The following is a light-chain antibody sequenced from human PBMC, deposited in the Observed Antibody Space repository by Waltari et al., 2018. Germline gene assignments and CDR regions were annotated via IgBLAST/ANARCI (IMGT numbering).Light chain of an antibody. V-gene: IGLV2-14*01. J-gene: IGLJ3*02. CDR1: SSDVGGYNY. Sequence: QAALTQPASVSGSPGQSNTIPCTGSSSDVGGYNYVSWYQQHPGKAPKLMTYNVSERPSGVSNRFSGSKSGNTASLTISGLQAEDEADYYCISYTTSNTWVFGGGTKLTVL. CDR3: ISYTTSNTWV. CDR2: NVS.